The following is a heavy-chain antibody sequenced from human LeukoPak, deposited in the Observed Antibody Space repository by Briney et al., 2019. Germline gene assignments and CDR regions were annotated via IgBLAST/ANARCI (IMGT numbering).Heavy chain of an antibody. CDR1: GGSFSSYY. CDR3: ARGWGYSSGWGTYYFDY. D-gene: IGHD6-19*01. V-gene: IGHV4-59*01. J-gene: IGHJ4*02. Sequence: WESLSLSCTVSGGSFSSYYWSWIRQPPGKGLEWIGYIYYSGSTNYNPSLKSRVTILVDTSKNQISLKLSYMTAADTAVYYCARGWGYSSGWGTYYFDYWGQGTLVTVSS. CDR2: IYYSGST.